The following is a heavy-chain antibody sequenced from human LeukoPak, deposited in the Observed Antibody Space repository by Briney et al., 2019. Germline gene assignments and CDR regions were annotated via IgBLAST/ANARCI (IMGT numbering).Heavy chain of an antibody. Sequence: YSGSTYYNPSLKSRVTISVDTSKNQFSLKLSSVTAADTAVYYCARGYDFWSGSSYGMDVWGQGTTVTVSS. CDR2: YSGST. D-gene: IGHD3-3*01. V-gene: IGHV4-31*02. CDR3: ARGYDFWSGSSYGMDV. J-gene: IGHJ6*02.